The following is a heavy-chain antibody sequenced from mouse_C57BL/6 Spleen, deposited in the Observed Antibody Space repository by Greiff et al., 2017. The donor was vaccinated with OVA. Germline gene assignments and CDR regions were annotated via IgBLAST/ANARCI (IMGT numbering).Heavy chain of an antibody. J-gene: IGHJ2*01. Sequence: VQRVESGAELARPGASVKMSCKASGYTFTSYTMHWVKQRPGQGLEWIGYINPSSGYTKYNQKFKDKATLTADKSSSTAYMQLSSLTSEDSAVYYCARDGNYGDYWGQGTTLTVSS. V-gene: IGHV1-4*01. D-gene: IGHD2-1*01. CDR3: ARDGNYGDY. CDR2: INPSSGYT. CDR1: GYTFTSYT.